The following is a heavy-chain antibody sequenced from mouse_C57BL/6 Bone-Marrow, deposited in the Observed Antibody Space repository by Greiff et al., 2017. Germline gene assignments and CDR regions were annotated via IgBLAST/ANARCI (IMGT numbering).Heavy chain of an antibody. Sequence: QVQLQQPGAELVMPGASVKLSCKASGYTFTSYWMHWVKQRPGQGLEWIGEIDPSDSYTNYNQKFKGKSTLTVDKSSSTAYMQLSSLTSEDAAVYYCARDDGYYDYFDYWGRGTTLPVSS. CDR1: GYTFTSYW. CDR3: ARDDGYYDYFDY. V-gene: IGHV1-69*01. D-gene: IGHD2-3*01. CDR2: IDPSDSYT. J-gene: IGHJ2*01.